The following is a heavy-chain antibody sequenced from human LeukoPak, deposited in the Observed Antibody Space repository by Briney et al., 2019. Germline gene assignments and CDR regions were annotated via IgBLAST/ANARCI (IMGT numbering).Heavy chain of an antibody. CDR1: GFTFSSFS. CDR2: IGTSSSTI. CDR3: ARHDYGGNSGDY. D-gene: IGHD4-23*01. Sequence: GGSLRLSCAASGFTFSSFSMNWVRQAPGKGLEWVSYIGTSSSTIYYADSVKGRFTISRDNAKNSLYLQMNSLRDEDTAVYYCARHDYGGNSGDYWGQGTLVTVSS. J-gene: IGHJ4*02. V-gene: IGHV3-48*02.